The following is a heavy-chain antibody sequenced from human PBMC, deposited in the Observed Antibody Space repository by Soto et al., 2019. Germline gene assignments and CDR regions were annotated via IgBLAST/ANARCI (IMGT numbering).Heavy chain of an antibody. CDR2: INPNGGNT. CDR3: ARAQWLANFDY. Sequence: ASVKVSCKASGYTFTSYYMHWVRQAPGQGLEWMGMINPNGGNTNYAQKLQGRVTMTTDTSTSTAYMELRSLRSDDTAVYYCARAQWLANFDYWGQGTLVTVSS. V-gene: IGHV1-46*01. J-gene: IGHJ4*02. CDR1: GYTFTSYY. D-gene: IGHD6-19*01.